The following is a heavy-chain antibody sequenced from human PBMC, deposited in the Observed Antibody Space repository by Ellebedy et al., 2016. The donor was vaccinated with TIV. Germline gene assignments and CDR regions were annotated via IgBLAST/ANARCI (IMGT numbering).Heavy chain of an antibody. J-gene: IGHJ4*02. CDR3: ATAGNYRFDD. CDR2: MNSDGSTT. Sequence: GESLKISCAASGFTFSSYSMNWVRQAPGEGLVWVSRMNSDGSTTNYADSVRGRFTISRDNAKNTLYLQMNSLRAEDTAVYYCATAGNYRFDDWGQGTLVTVSS. D-gene: IGHD1-7*01. CDR1: GFTFSSYS. V-gene: IGHV3-74*01.